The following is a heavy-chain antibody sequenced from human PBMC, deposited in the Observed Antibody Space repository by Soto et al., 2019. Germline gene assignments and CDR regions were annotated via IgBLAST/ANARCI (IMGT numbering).Heavy chain of an antibody. CDR2: VSFDGSNK. D-gene: IGHD6-13*01. CDR3: ARAKTGITTAGGGRIDH. CDR1: GFTFSTHA. Sequence: QVQLVESGGGVVQPGRSLRLSCAASGFTFSTHAMHWVRQAPGKGLECVAIVSFDGSNKYYADSVKSRFTISRDNSQNTLYLQMSGLTPEYTAVYYCARAKTGITTAGGGRIDHWGQGTLVTVSS. V-gene: IGHV3-30-3*01. J-gene: IGHJ4*02.